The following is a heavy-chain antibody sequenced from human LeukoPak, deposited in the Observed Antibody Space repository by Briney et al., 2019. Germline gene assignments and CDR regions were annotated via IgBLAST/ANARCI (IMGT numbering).Heavy chain of an antibody. J-gene: IGHJ4*02. Sequence: GGTLRLSCAASGFTFSSFGMSWVRQAPGKGLEWVSGISGSGDSTYYADSVKGRFTISRDNSKKTLYLQMNSLRAEDTAVYYCAKKSSRSGYSYGTSFDYWGQGTLVTVSS. CDR1: GFTFSSFG. CDR3: AKKSSRSGYSYGTSFDY. V-gene: IGHV3-23*01. CDR2: ISGSGDST. D-gene: IGHD5-18*01.